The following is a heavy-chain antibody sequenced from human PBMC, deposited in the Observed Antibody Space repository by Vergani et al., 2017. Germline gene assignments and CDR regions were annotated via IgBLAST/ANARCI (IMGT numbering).Heavy chain of an antibody. CDR3: ARVTRWDILREYYYVMDV. J-gene: IGHJ6*02. D-gene: IGHD5-12*01. Sequence: EVQLVESGGGLVQPGGSLRLSCAASGFTFSRHSMNWVRQAPGKGLEWVSYISSSSSTIYYADSVKGRFTISRDNAKNSLYLQMNSLRAEDTAVYYCARVTRWDILREYYYVMDVWGQGTTVTVSS. CDR1: GFTFSRHS. CDR2: ISSSSSTI. V-gene: IGHV3-48*01.